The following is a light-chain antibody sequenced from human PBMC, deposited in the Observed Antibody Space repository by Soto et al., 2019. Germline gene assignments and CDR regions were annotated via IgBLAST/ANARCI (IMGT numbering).Light chain of an antibody. CDR2: DAS. CDR3: QQYNKWPRK. Sequence: EVVFTQSPVTLSLSPVERATLSCMASQSFRGLLAWYQQKPGQAPRLLIYDASTRATGIPARYSGSGSGTEFNFTISSLQSEDFAVYFCQQYNKWPRKFGQGTTGAIK. J-gene: IGKJ1*01. CDR1: QSFRGL. V-gene: IGKV3-15*01.